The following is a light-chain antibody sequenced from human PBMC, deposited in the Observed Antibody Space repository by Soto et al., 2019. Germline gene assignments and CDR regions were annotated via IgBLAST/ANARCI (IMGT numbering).Light chain of an antibody. CDR1: SSDVGGYNY. Sequence: QSVLTQPASVSGSPGQSITISCTGTSSDVGGYNYVSWYQQHPGKAPKLMIYEVSNRPSGVSNRFSGSKFGNTASLTISGLQAEDEADYYCSSYTSSSTPLYVFGAETKLTVL. CDR2: EVS. V-gene: IGLV2-14*01. J-gene: IGLJ1*01. CDR3: SSYTSSSTPLYV.